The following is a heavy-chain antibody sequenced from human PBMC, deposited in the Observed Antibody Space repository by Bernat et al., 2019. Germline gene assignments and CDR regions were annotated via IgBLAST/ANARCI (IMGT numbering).Heavy chain of an antibody. CDR2: INAGNGNT. V-gene: IGHV1-3*01. D-gene: IGHD6-13*01. CDR1: GYTFTNYA. Sequence: QVQLVQSGAEVREPGASVKLSCRASGYTFTNYAMHWVRQAPGQRLEWMGWINAGNGNTKYSQKFQGRVTITRDTSASTAYMELSSLRSEDTAVYYCASPGAAAGTYYYYGMDVWGQGTTVTVSS. CDR3: ASPGAAAGTYYYYGMDV. J-gene: IGHJ6*02.